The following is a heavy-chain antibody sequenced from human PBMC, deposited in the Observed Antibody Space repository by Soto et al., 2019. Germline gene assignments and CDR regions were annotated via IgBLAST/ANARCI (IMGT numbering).Heavy chain of an antibody. Sequence: SETLSLTCAVSGGSISSGGYSWSWIRQPPGKGLEWIGYIYHSGSTYYNPSLKSRVTISIDRSKNQFSLKLSSVTAADTAVYYCARVPDRWGQGTLVTVSS. D-gene: IGHD2-2*01. CDR2: IYHSGST. CDR1: GGSISSGGYS. V-gene: IGHV4-30-2*01. J-gene: IGHJ5*02. CDR3: ARVPDR.